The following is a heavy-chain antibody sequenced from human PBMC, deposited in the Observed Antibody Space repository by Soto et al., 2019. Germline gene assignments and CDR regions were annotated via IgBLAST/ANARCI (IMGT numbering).Heavy chain of an antibody. CDR2: IYFTGST. Sequence: PSETLSLTCTVSGGAVSSGTYYWSWIRQPPGKGLEWIGHIYFTGSTNYNPSLKSRVTMSLDTSRNQFSLKLSSVTDADTAVYYCTRGPPRVQWFDPWGLGTLVTVSS. CDR3: TRGPPRVQWFDP. V-gene: IGHV4-61*01. J-gene: IGHJ5*02. CDR1: GGAVSSGTYY.